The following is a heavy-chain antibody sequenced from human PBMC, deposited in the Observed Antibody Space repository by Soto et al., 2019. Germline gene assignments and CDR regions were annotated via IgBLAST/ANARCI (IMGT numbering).Heavy chain of an antibody. V-gene: IGHV1-8*01. Sequence: QVQLVQSGPEVKKPGASVKVSCKASGYTFINYDINWVRQATGQGLEWMGWMNPNTGNTGYAQKFQGRVTMTRNTSITTAYMELSSLTSEDTAVYYCTRVRRESGGSSYYMDVWGKGTTVTVSS. CDR2: MNPNTGNT. CDR3: TRVRRESGGSSYYMDV. CDR1: GYTFINYD. D-gene: IGHD3-10*01. J-gene: IGHJ6*03.